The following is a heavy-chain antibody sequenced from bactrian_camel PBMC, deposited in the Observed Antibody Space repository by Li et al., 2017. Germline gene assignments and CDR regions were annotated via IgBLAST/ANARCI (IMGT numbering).Heavy chain of an antibody. V-gene: IGHV3S31*01. Sequence: DVQLVESGGGLVQPGGSLTLSCVASGFTFGSYAMSWIRRAPGKGLEWVSAIDGNGRYTYYADSVKGRFTISRDNAMYTLYLQLNGLKTEDTAMYYCAHGDSSSGNNYWGHGTQVTVS. CDR3: AHGDSSSGNNY. CDR2: IDGNGRYT. J-gene: IGHJ4*01. CDR1: GFTFGSYA. D-gene: IGHD2*01.